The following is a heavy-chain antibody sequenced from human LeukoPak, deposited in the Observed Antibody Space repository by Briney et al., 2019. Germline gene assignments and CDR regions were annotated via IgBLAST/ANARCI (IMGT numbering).Heavy chain of an antibody. Sequence: GGSLRLSCAASGFTFSSYSMNGVRQAPGKGLEWGSYISSSSTTIYYADSVKGRFTISRDNSKNTLYLQMNSLRAEDTAVYYCARGPSGYHNTGGQGTLVTVSS. D-gene: IGHD5-12*01. CDR3: ARGPSGYHNT. V-gene: IGHV3-48*01. J-gene: IGHJ4*02. CDR2: ISSSSTTI. CDR1: GFTFSSYS.